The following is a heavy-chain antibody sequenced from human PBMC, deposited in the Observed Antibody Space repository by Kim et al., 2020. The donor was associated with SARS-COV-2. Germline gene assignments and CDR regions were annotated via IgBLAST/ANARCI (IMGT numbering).Heavy chain of an antibody. CDR3: ARVKGWRDYSNYPYYYYYMDV. V-gene: IGHV1-8*01. J-gene: IGHJ6*03. D-gene: IGHD4-4*01. CDR1: GYTFTSYD. Sequence: ASVKVSCKASGYTFTSYDINWVRQATGQGLEWMGWMNPNSGNTGYAQKFQGRVTMTRNTSISTAYMELSSLRSEDTAVYYCARVKGWRDYSNYPYYYYYMDVGGKGPTVTVSS. CDR2: MNPNSGNT.